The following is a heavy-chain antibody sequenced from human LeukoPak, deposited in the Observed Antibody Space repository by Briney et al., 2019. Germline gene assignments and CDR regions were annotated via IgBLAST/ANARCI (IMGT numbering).Heavy chain of an antibody. CDR3: ARTNYYDSSGYEY. CDR2: IWYNGSNK. D-gene: IGHD3-22*01. CDR1: GFTFSSYG. V-gene: IGHV3-33*01. Sequence: GGSLRLSCAASGFTFSSYGMHWVRQAPGKGLEGVAVIWYNGSNKYYADSVKGRFTISRDNSKNTLYLQMNSMRAEDTAVYYCARTNYYDSSGYEYWGQGTLVTVS. J-gene: IGHJ4*02.